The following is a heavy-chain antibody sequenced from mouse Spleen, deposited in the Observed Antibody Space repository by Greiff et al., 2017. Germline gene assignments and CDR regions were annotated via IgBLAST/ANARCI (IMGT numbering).Heavy chain of an antibody. CDR1: GFTFSSYA. D-gene: IGHD1-1*01. CDR2: ISSGGGNT. V-gene: IGHV5-9*01. J-gene: IGHJ1*01. CDR3: ARPHYYGSSYWYFDV. Sequence: EVMLVESGGGLVKLGGSLKLSCAASGFTFSSYAMSWVRQTPEKRLEWVATISSGGGNTYYPDSVKGRFTISRDNAKNTLYLQMSSLKSEDTAMYYCARPHYYGSSYWYFDVWGAGTTVTVSS.